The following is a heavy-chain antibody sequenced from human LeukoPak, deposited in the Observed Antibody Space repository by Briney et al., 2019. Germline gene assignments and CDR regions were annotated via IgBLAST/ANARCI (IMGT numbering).Heavy chain of an antibody. J-gene: IGHJ3*02. CDR1: GYSFTSYW. D-gene: IGHD2-2*01. CDR2: IYPGDSDT. V-gene: IGHV5-51*01. CDR3: ARFGSSTPLTDDAFDI. Sequence: GESLKISCKGSGYSFTSYWIGWVRQMPGKGLEWMGIIYPGDSDTRYSPSFQGQVTISADKSISTAYLQWSSLKASDTAMYYCARFGSSTPLTDDAFDIWGQGTMVTVSS.